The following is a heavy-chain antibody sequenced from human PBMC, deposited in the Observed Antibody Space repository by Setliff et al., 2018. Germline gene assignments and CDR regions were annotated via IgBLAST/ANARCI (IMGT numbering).Heavy chain of an antibody. V-gene: IGHV1-69*05. CDR2: TIPIFGTT. Sequence: GASVKVSCKASGYTFNNYFLHWVRQAPGQGLEWMGGTIPIFGTTDYAQKFQGRVTIITDESTSTAFMQLSSLRSEDTAVYYCVREGVDSRSSTDYRYYMDVWGKGTTVTVSS. CDR3: VREGVDSRSSTDYRYYMDV. D-gene: IGHD3-22*01. J-gene: IGHJ6*03. CDR1: GYTFNNYF.